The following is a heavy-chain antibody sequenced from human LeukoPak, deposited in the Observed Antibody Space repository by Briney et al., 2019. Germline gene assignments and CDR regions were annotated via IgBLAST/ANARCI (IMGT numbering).Heavy chain of an antibody. D-gene: IGHD5-18*01. CDR3: ARDGLSDSYGPFAY. V-gene: IGHV3-48*03. CDR2: ISSSGSTI. J-gene: IGHJ4*02. Sequence: GGSLRLSCAASGFTFSSYEMNWVRQAPGKGLEWVSYISSSGSTIYYADSVKGRFTISRDNSKNTLYLQMNSLRAEDTAVYYCARDGLSDSYGPFAYWGQGTLVTVSS. CDR1: GFTFSSYE.